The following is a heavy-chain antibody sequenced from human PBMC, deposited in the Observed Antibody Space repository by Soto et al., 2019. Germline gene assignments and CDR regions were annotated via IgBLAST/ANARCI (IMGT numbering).Heavy chain of an antibody. CDR2: IYHSGST. CDR3: ARTSERYYTFFDY. CDR1: GGSISSYNW. V-gene: IGHV4-4*02. D-gene: IGHD1-26*01. Sequence: QVQLQESGPGLVKPSGTLSLTCAVSGGSISSYNWWSWVRQPSGKGLEWIGEIYHSGSTNYNPSLKSRVTISLDKSKNQFSLKLNSVTAADTAVYYCARTSERYYTFFDYWGQGTLVTVSS. J-gene: IGHJ4*02.